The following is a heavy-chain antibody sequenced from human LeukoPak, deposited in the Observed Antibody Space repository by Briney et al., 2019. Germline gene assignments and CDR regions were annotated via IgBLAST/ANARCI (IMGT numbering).Heavy chain of an antibody. V-gene: IGHV3-30*18. J-gene: IGHJ4*02. CDR2: ISYDGSNK. CDR3: AKHGGNFGYYFDY. D-gene: IGHD4-23*01. Sequence: PGGSLRLSCAASGFTFSSYGMHWVRQAPGKGLEWVAVISYDGSNKYYADSVKGRFTISRDNSKNTLYLQMNSLRAEDTAVYYCAKHGGNFGYYFDYWGQGTLVTVSS. CDR1: GFTFSSYG.